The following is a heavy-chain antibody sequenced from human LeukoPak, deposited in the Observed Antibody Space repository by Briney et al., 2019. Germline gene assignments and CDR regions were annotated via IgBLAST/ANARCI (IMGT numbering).Heavy chain of an antibody. CDR2: MNPNSGNT. Sequence: AAVKVSFKSSGYTFTSYDINWVRQATGQGLEWMGWMNPNSGNTGYAQKFQDRVNMTRNTSISTAYMEVSSLRSEDKDVYYCARINRGYSYGNFDYWGQGTLVTVSS. CDR3: ARINRGYSYGNFDY. V-gene: IGHV1-8*01. J-gene: IGHJ4*02. D-gene: IGHD5-18*01. CDR1: GYTFTSYD.